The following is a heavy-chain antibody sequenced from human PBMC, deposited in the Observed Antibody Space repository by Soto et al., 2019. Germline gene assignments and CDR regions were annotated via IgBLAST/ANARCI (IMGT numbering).Heavy chain of an antibody. V-gene: IGHV1-3*01. CDR1: GYTFTSYA. D-gene: IGHD6-6*01. CDR2: INAGNGNT. J-gene: IGHJ4*02. Sequence: QVQLVQSGAEVKKPGASVKVSCKASGYTFTSYAMHWVRQAPGQRLEWMGWINAGNGNTKYSQKFQGRVTITRDTSASTAYMELSSLRSEDTAVYYCAGSRRQLVEKWYPGLDYWGQGTLVTVSS. CDR3: AGSRRQLVEKWYPGLDY.